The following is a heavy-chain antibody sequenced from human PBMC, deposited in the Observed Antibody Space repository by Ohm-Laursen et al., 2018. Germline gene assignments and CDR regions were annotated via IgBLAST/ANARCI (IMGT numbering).Heavy chain of an antibody. CDR2: INPNSGDT. CDR3: APGGGYYNSSVLP. CDR1: GYTFSGYY. V-gene: IGHV1-2*02. Sequence: ASVKVSCKASGYTFSGYYMHWVRQAPGQGLEWMGWINPNSGDTNYAQKFQGRVTMTRDTSINTAYMELSRLRSDDTAVYYCAPGGGYYNSSVLPWGQGTQVTVSS. D-gene: IGHD3-22*01. J-gene: IGHJ5*02.